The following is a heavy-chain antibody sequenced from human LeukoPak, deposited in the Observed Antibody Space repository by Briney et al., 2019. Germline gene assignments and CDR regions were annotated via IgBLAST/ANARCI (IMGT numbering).Heavy chain of an antibody. CDR2: MKEDGTDE. J-gene: IGHJ4*02. Sequence: PGGSLRLSCTASGFTLSAYTMSWVRQAPGKGLEWVAKMKEDGTDESYVDPVKGRFTISRENAKNSLYLQMNSLRAEDTAVYYCARGGQSRFDSWGQGTLVTVSS. CDR1: GFTLSAYT. D-gene: IGHD2-15*01. CDR3: ARGGQSRFDS. V-gene: IGHV3-7*01.